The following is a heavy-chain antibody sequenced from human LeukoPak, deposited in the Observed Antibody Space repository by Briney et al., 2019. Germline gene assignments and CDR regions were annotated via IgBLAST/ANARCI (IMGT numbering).Heavy chain of an antibody. J-gene: IGHJ3*02. CDR3: ARYRSDYYDSSGYHAFDI. CDR1: GGSISSYY. CDR2: IYYSGST. D-gene: IGHD3-22*01. V-gene: IGHV4-59*01. Sequence: PSETPSLTCTVSGGSISSYYWSWIRQPPGKGLEWIGYIYYSGSTNYNPSLKSRVTISVDTSKNQFSLKLSSVTAADTAVYYCARYRSDYYDSSGYHAFDIWGQGTMVTVSS.